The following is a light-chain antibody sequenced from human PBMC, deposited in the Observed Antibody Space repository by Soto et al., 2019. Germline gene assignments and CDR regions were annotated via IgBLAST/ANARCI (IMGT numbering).Light chain of an antibody. Sequence: QSALTQPASVSGSPGQSITISCTGASSDIGTYNLVSWYQQHPGKAPKLIIYEGSKRPSGVSNRFSGSKSGNTASLTISGLQAEDEADYYCCSYVGTSNVVFGGGTKLTVL. J-gene: IGLJ2*01. V-gene: IGLV2-23*01. CDR1: SSDIGTYNL. CDR2: EGS. CDR3: CSYVGTSNVV.